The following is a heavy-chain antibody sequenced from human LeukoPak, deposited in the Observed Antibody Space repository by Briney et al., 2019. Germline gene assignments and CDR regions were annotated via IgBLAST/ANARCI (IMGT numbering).Heavy chain of an antibody. Sequence: GGSLRLSCAASGFTFSDYWMTWFRQAPGKGLQWVANIKDDGGETYYVDSVKGRFTISRDNAKNSLYLQMNSLRAEDTAVYYCAKDAAVGSSGYYYVPPLYYFHYWGQGTLVTVSS. CDR3: AKDAAVGSSGYYYVPPLYYFHY. V-gene: IGHV3-7*01. CDR2: IKDDGGET. J-gene: IGHJ4*02. CDR1: GFTFSDYW. D-gene: IGHD3-22*01.